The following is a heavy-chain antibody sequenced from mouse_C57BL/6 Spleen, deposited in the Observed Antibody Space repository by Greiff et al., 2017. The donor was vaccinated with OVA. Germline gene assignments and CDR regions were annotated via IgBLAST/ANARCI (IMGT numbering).Heavy chain of an antibody. V-gene: IGHV1-50*01. J-gene: IGHJ4*01. CDR3: ARGWDANAMDY. Sequence: QVQLQQPGAELVKPGASVKLSCKASGYTFTSYWMQWVKQRPGQGLEWIGEIDPSDSYTNYNQKFKGKATLTVDTSSSTAHMQLSSLTSEDSAVYYCARGWDANAMDYWGQGTSVTVSS. CDR1: GYTFTSYW. D-gene: IGHD4-1*01. CDR2: IDPSDSYT.